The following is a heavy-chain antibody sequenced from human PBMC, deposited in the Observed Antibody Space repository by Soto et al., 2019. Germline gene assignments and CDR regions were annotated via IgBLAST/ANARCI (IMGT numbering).Heavy chain of an antibody. CDR3: ARDLSWGSNWYYYMDV. D-gene: IGHD7-27*01. CDR1: GFMLSDCG. J-gene: IGHJ6*03. Sequence: GGSRRLSCASSGFMLSDCGMNWVREARGKGLEWLSYISSSSSVIHYADSVKGRFTVSRDNARNSLYLQMNSLRAEDTAVYYCARDLSWGSNWYYYMDVWGKGTTVTVSS. CDR2: ISSSSSVI. V-gene: IGHV3-48*01.